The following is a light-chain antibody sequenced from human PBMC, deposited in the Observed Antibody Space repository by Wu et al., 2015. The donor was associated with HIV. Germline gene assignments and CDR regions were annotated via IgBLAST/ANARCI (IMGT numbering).Light chain of an antibody. Sequence: EIVLTQSPGTLSLSPGERAALSCKASQSVSSNYLTWYQQKSGQAPRLLIYGTSKRGTGIPDRFSGGGSGTDFTLTISRLETEDFAVYYCQHYANALWTFGQGTKVEIK. CDR1: QSVSSNY. J-gene: IGKJ1*01. CDR3: QHYANALWT. CDR2: GTS. V-gene: IGKV3-20*01.